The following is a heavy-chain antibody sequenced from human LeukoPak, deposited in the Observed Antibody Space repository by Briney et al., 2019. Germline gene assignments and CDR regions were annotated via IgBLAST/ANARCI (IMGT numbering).Heavy chain of an antibody. V-gene: IGHV3-53*01. CDR1: GFTVSSNY. CDR2: IYSGGST. Sequence: PEGSLRLSCAASGFTVSSNYMSWVRQAPGKGLEWVSVIYSGGSTYYADSVKGRITISRDNSKNTLYLQMNSLRAEDTAVYYCASHLTGGAFDYWGQGTLVTVSS. J-gene: IGHJ4*02. D-gene: IGHD3-16*01. CDR3: ASHLTGGAFDY.